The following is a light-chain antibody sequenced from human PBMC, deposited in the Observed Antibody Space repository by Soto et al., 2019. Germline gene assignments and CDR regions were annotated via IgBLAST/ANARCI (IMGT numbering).Light chain of an antibody. Sequence: QPVLSQPPSASGTPGQRVTISCSGSTSNIGSNTVSWYQQLPQRAPKLLIFSNDQRPSGVPDRFSGSKSGTSASLAISGLQSEDEAEYFCAAWDDSPTGYVFGTGTKLTVL. V-gene: IGLV1-44*01. J-gene: IGLJ1*01. CDR2: SND. CDR3: AAWDDSPTGYV. CDR1: TSNIGSNT.